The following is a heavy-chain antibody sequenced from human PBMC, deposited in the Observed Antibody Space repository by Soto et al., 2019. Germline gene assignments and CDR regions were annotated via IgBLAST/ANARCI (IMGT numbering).Heavy chain of an antibody. CDR3: ARESEDLTSNFDY. Sequence: LRLSCAASGFTFTRYSMNWVRQAPGKGLEWVSSISSTTDYIYYGDSMKGRFTISRDNAKNSLYLEMNSLRAEDTAVYYCARESEDLTSNFDYWGQGTLVTVSS. V-gene: IGHV3-21*06. CDR2: ISSTTDYI. J-gene: IGHJ4*02. CDR1: GFTFTRYS.